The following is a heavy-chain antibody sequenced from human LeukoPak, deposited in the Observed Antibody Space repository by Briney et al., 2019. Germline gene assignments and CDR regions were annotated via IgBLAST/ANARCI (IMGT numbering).Heavy chain of an antibody. CDR3: AKERERWLQNWYFDL. V-gene: IGHV3-48*03. CDR2: ISNSGGTI. CDR1: GFTFSSYE. J-gene: IGHJ2*01. D-gene: IGHD5-24*01. Sequence: GGSLRLSCAASGFTFSSYEMNWVRQAPGKGLEWVSYISNSGGTIYYADSVKGRFTISRDNAKNSLYLHMNSLRAEDTAVYYCAKERERWLQNWYFDLWGRGTLVTVSS.